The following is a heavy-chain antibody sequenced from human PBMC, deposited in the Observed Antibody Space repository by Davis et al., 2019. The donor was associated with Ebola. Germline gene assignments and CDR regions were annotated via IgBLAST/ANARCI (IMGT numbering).Heavy chain of an antibody. Sequence: GGSLRLSCAASGFTFGDSWMSWVRQAPGKGLEWVSYISSSSSYTNYADSVKGRFTISRDNAKNSLYLQMNSLRAEDTAVYYCAREENTYYDFWSGYYTADYWGQGTLVTVSS. CDR2: ISSSSSYT. V-gene: IGHV3-11*05. D-gene: IGHD3-3*01. CDR3: AREENTYYDFWSGYYTADY. CDR1: GFTFGDSW. J-gene: IGHJ4*02.